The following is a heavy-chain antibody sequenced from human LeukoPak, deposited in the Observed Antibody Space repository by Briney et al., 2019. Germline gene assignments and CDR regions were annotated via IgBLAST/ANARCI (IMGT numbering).Heavy chain of an antibody. CDR2: INHSGST. D-gene: IGHD3-9*01. CDR3: ARQIDPWAPFDP. CDR1: GGSFSGSY. V-gene: IGHV4-34*01. Sequence: ASETLSLTCAVYGGSFSGSYWSWIRQPPGKGLEWIGDINHSGSTNYNPSLKSRATISKDTSKNQFSLQLTSVTAADTAVYYCARQIDPWAPFDPWGQGTLVTVSS. J-gene: IGHJ5*02.